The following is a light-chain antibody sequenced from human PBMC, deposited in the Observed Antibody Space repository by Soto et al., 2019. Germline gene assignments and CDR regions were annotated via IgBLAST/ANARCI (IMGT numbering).Light chain of an antibody. J-gene: IGKJ5*01. Sequence: DIQLTQSPSLLSASVGDRVTITCRASHDISTYLAWYQQKPGKAPKLMIYEASTLQSGVPSRFSGSGSGTEFTLTISGLLPEDFATYHCQQLNTLPLTFGQGTRLEIK. CDR2: EAS. V-gene: IGKV1-9*01. CDR3: QQLNTLPLT. CDR1: HDISTY.